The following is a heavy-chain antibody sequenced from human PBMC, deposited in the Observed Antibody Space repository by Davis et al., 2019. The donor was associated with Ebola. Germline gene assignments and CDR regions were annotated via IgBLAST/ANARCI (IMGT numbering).Heavy chain of an antibody. J-gene: IGHJ4*02. D-gene: IGHD5-18*01. CDR2: INPSGGST. CDR1: GYTFTSYY. Sequence: AASVKVSCKASGYTFTSYYMHWVRQAPGQGLEWMGIINPSGGSTSYAQKFQGRVTMTRDTSTSTVYMELSSLRSEDTAVYYCARDRGWIQLSGLFDYWGQGTLVTVSS. CDR3: ARDRGWIQLSGLFDY. V-gene: IGHV1-46*01.